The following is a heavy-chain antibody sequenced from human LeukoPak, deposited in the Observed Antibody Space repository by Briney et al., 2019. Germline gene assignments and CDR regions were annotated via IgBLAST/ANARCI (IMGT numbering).Heavy chain of an antibody. CDR1: GFTFSNYN. CDR2: ISGSGSCI. D-gene: IGHD3-22*01. CDR3: ARDPVFSDSSGYYFDY. J-gene: IGHJ4*02. V-gene: IGHV3-48*01. Sequence: GGSLRLSCAASGFTFSNYNMNWVRQAPGKGLECLAYISGSGSCIYYADSVKGRFTLSRDNAKNSLYLQMNSLRAEDTAIYYCARDPVFSDSSGYYFDYWGQGTLVTVSS.